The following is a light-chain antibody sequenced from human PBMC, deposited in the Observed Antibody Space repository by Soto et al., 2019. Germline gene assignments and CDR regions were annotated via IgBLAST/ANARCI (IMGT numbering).Light chain of an antibody. V-gene: IGLV2-8*01. CDR1: SSDIGGYNY. Sequence: QSALTQPPSACGAPGLSVTISCTGTSSDIGGYNYDSWYQQHPGKAPRLLIYEVTKWPSGVPDRFSGSKSGNTSSLTVSGLQADDEADYYCSSYAGYINVVVFGGGTKVTVL. CDR2: EVT. CDR3: SSYAGYINVVV. J-gene: IGLJ2*01.